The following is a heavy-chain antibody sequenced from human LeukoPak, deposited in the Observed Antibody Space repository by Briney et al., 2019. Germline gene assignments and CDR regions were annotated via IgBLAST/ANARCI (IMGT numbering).Heavy chain of an antibody. CDR2: INSDGSST. D-gene: IGHD3-9*01. Sequence: QPGGSLRLSCVASGFTFSSYWMHWVRQAPGKGLVWVSRINSDGSSTSYADSVKGRFTISRDNAKNTLYLQMNSLRAEDTAVYYYARDRPHYDILTGYRDYYGMDVWGQGTTVTVSS. J-gene: IGHJ6*02. V-gene: IGHV3-74*01. CDR1: GFTFSSYW. CDR3: ARDRPHYDILTGYRDYYGMDV.